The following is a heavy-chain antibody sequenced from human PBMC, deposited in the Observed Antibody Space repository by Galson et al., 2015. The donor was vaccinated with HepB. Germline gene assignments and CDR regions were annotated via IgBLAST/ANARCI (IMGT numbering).Heavy chain of an antibody. CDR2: INPDGSLK. J-gene: IGHJ4*02. Sequence: SLRLSCAVSRFTFSSSWMSWVRQAPGSGLEWVANINPDGSLKYYVGSVEGRFTISRDKITNSLYLQMNNLRAEDTAMYYCARNYKSNWGQGTLVTVSS. CDR3: ARNYKSN. V-gene: IGHV3-7*03. CDR1: RFTFSSSW. D-gene: IGHD3-10*01.